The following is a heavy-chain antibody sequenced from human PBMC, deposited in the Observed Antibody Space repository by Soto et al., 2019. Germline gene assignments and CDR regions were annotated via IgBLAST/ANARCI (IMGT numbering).Heavy chain of an antibody. Sequence: SETLSLTCTVSGGSISNSYWSWIRQPPGKGLDWIGYMYYTGSTSYNPSLKSRVTISVDRSKNQFSLKLSSVTAADTAVYYCARDRKYDILTGSDYYYAMDVWGQGTTVTVSS. CDR2: MYYTGST. V-gene: IGHV4-59*01. CDR1: GGSISNSY. D-gene: IGHD3-9*01. CDR3: ARDRKYDILTGSDYYYAMDV. J-gene: IGHJ6*02.